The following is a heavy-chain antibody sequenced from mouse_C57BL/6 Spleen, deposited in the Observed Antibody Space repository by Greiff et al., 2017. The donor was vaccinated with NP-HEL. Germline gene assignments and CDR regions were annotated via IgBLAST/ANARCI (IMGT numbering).Heavy chain of an antibody. CDR2: IWSGGST. Sequence: VQLQQSGPGLVQPSQSLSITCTVSGFSLTSYGVHWVRQSPGKGLEWLGVIWSGGSTDYNAAFISRLSISKDNSKSQVFFKMNSLQADDTAIYYCARMGGNWYFDVWGTGTTVTVSS. CDR1: GFSLTSYG. J-gene: IGHJ1*03. CDR3: ARMGGNWYFDV. V-gene: IGHV2-2*01.